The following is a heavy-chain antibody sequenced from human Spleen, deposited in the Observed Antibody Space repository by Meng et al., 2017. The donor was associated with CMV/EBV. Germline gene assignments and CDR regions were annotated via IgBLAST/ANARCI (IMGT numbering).Heavy chain of an antibody. CDR2: IYAGDSDT. V-gene: IGHV5-51*01. J-gene: IGHJ4*02. CDR3: ARWGPLQSNDF. Sequence: GGSLRLSCKDSGYRFTNYWIAWVRQMPGKGLEWMGIIYAGDSDTRYSPSFQGQVTMSVDKSLNTAYLQWSSLKASDTAMYYCARWGPLQSNDFWGQGTLVTVSS. CDR1: GYRFTNYW. D-gene: IGHD1-1*01.